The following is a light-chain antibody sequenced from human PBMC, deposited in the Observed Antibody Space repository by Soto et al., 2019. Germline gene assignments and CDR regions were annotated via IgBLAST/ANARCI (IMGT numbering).Light chain of an antibody. Sequence: DVVLTQTPLSSPVTLGQPASISCRSSQSLVHSDGNTYLSWLQQRPGQPPRLLIYQISNRFSGVPDRFSGSGAGTGFTLQISRVEAEDVGVYSCVQFSNFPRTFGQGTRVEI. V-gene: IGKV2-24*01. CDR1: QSLVHSDGNTY. CDR2: QIS. J-gene: IGKJ1*01. CDR3: VQFSNFPRT.